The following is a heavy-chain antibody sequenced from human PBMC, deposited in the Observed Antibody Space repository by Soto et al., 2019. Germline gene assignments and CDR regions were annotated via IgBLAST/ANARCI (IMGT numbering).Heavy chain of an antibody. CDR1: GFTFKMFW. Sequence: EVQLVESGGGLVQPGGSLRLSCAASGFTFKMFWMHWVRQLPGKGPEWVSRINDDGISTNYADSVKGRFTISRDNAKNTLYLQMNALRVEDTAFYYCTRGPRSTSTGTGAFWGQGTLVTVSS. CDR3: TRGPRSTSTGTGAF. J-gene: IGHJ4*02. CDR2: INDDGIST. D-gene: IGHD1-1*01. V-gene: IGHV3-74*01.